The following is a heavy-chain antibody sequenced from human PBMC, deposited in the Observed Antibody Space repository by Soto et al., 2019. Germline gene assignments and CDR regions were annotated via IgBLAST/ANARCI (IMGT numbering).Heavy chain of an antibody. Sequence: GGSLRLSCAASGFTFSSYDMHWVRQATGKGLEWVSAIGTAGDPYYPGSVKGRFTISRENAKNSLYLQMNSLRAGDTAVYYCARDLRSKGSGRDVGMDVWGQGTTVTVSS. CDR3: ARDLRSKGSGRDVGMDV. CDR2: IGTAGDP. D-gene: IGHD3-10*01. CDR1: GFTFSSYD. J-gene: IGHJ6*02. V-gene: IGHV3-13*05.